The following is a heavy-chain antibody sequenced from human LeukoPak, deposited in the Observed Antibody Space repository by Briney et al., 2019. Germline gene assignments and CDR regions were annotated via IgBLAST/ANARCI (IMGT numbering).Heavy chain of an antibody. CDR1: GGSFSGYY. CDR2: INHSGST. D-gene: IGHD6-13*01. V-gene: IGHV4-34*01. Sequence: SETLSLTCAVYGGSFSGYYWSRIRQPPGKGLEWIGEINHSGSTNYNPSLKSRVTISVDTSKNQFSLKLSSVTAADTAVYYCARDKQPDGYYYGMDVWGQGTTVTVSS. CDR3: ARDKQPDGYYYGMDV. J-gene: IGHJ6*02.